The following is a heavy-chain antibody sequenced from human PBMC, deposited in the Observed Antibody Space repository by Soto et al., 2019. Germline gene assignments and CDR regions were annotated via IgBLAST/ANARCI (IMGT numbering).Heavy chain of an antibody. CDR1: GFTFSSYA. V-gene: IGHV3-23*01. Sequence: VSLRLSCAASGFTFSSYAMSWVRQAPGKGLEWVSAISGSGGSTYYADSVKGRFTISRDNSKNTLYLQMNSRRAEDTAVYYCAKSRQQLVHLDYWGQGTLVTVSS. J-gene: IGHJ4*02. D-gene: IGHD6-13*01. CDR2: ISGSGGST. CDR3: AKSRQQLVHLDY.